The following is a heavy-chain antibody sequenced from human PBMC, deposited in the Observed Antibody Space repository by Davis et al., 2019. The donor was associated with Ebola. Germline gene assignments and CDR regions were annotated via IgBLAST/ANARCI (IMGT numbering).Heavy chain of an antibody. CDR1: GGSISSSSYY. D-gene: IGHD3-22*01. J-gene: IGHJ4*02. Sequence: MPSETLSLTCTVSGGSISSSSYYWGWIRQPPGKGLEWIVSIYYSGSTNYNPSLKSRVTISVDTSKNQFSLKLSSVTAADTAVYYCARDQRTYYYDSCFDYWGQGTLVTVSS. V-gene: IGHV4-39*07. CDR2: IYYSGST. CDR3: ARDQRTYYYDSCFDY.